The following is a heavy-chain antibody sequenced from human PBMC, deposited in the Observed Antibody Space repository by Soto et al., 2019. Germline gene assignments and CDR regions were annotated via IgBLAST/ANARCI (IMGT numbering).Heavy chain of an antibody. Sequence: GGSLRLSCVASGFDFKKFAMAWVRQAAGEGLEWVSGISCCGGSASYADSVKGRFSIARDDSKNTVSLQLNSLRVEDTAQYYCAKADGQQWLIPHLDNWGQGTLVTVSS. J-gene: IGHJ4*02. CDR2: ISCCGGSA. D-gene: IGHD6-19*01. V-gene: IGHV3-23*01. CDR3: AKADGQQWLIPHLDN. CDR1: GFDFKKFA.